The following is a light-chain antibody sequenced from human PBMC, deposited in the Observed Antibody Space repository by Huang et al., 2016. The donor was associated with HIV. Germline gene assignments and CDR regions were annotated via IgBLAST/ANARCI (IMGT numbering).Light chain of an antibody. CDR2: WAS. J-gene: IGKJ1*01. CDR3: QQYYGSPPT. V-gene: IGKV4-1*01. Sequence: DIVMTQSPDSLAVSLGERATINCKSSQRILYNSDKKNYLALYQQKTGQPPKLLIYWASTRESGVPDRFSGSGSGTDFTLTISSLQAGDVAVYYCQQYYGSPPTFGQGTKVEIK. CDR1: QRILYNSDKKNY.